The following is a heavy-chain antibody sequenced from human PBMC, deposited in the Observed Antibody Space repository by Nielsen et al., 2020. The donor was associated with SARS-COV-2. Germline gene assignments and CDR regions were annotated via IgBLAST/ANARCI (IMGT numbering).Heavy chain of an antibody. D-gene: IGHD6-6*01. Sequence: KISCKGSGYSFTSYWISWVRQMPGKGLEWMGRIDPSDSYTNYSPSFQGHVTISADKSISTAYLQWSSLKASDTAMYYCARLKAGFDIAALWFDPWGQGTLVTVSS. CDR1: GYSFTSYW. J-gene: IGHJ5*02. CDR2: IDPSDSYT. CDR3: ARLKAGFDIAALWFDP. V-gene: IGHV5-10-1*01.